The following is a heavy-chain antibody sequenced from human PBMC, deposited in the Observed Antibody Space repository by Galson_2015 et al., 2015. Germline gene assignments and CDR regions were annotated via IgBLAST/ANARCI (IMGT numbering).Heavy chain of an antibody. D-gene: IGHD4-17*01. V-gene: IGHV4-59*01. Sequence: SETLSLTCPVSGGSISSYYWSWIRQPPGKGLEWIGYIYYSGSTNYNPSLKSRVTISVDTSKNQFSLKLSSVTAADTAVYYCARVGYGDYGSNFDYWGQGTLVTVSS. CDR1: GGSISSYY. CDR3: ARVGYGDYGSNFDY. J-gene: IGHJ4*02. CDR2: IYYSGST.